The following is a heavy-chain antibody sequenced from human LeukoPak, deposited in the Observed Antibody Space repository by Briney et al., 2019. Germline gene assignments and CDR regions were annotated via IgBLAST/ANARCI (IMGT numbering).Heavy chain of an antibody. J-gene: IGHJ4*02. D-gene: IGHD6-6*01. V-gene: IGHV4-39*01. CDR2: IYYSGST. CDR1: GGSISSSGYF. Sequence: PSETLSLTCSFFGGSISSSGYFWGWIRQPPGKGLEYIGSIYYSGSTYCNPSLKSRVTISVDTSKNQFSLKLSSVTAADTAVYYCARRVGSSSGGDGRIDYWGQGTLVTVSS. CDR3: ARRVGSSSGGDGRIDY.